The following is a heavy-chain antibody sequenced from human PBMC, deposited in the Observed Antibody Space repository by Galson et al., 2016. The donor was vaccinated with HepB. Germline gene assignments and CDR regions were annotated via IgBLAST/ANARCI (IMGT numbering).Heavy chain of an antibody. CDR2: IHYTGNT. CDR1: GGSIITTTNY. V-gene: IGHV4-39*01. D-gene: IGHD3/OR15-3a*01. Sequence: SETLSLTCTVSGGSIITTTNYWGWIRQPPGKGLEWIGTIHYTGNTYYNPSLKSRVTISVDTSKDQFSLKLSSVTAADTAVYYCARVGPSGFWTGLVSDQRYLDVWGQGTPVTVSS. J-gene: IGHJ4*02. CDR3: ARVGPSGFWTGLVSDQRYLDV.